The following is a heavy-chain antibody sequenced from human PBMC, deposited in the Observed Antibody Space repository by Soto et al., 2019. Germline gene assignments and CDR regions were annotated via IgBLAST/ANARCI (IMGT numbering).Heavy chain of an antibody. CDR2: ISGYDGHT. J-gene: IGHJ6*02. CDR3: AREGDMPYYYYGLDV. D-gene: IGHD3-16*01. Sequence: QVQLVQSGAEVRKPGASVKVSCKASGYTFTTYGISWVRQAPGQGLAWMGWISGYDGHTKYAQKFQGRIIMTTDTSTSTVYMDLRSLRSDDTAVYYCAREGDMPYYYYGLDVWGQGTTVTVSS. V-gene: IGHV1-18*01. CDR1: GYTFTTYG.